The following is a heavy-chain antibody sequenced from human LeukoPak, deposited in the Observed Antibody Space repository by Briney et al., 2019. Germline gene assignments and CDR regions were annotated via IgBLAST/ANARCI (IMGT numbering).Heavy chain of an antibody. D-gene: IGHD3-22*01. CDR1: GGSISSYY. J-gene: IGHJ4*02. CDR2: IYYSGST. V-gene: IGHV4-59*01. CDR3: ARVARGGSYDSSGYSAPLIDY. Sequence: SETLSLTCTVSGGSISSYYWSWIRQPPGKGLEWIGYIYYSGSTNYNPSLKSRVTISVDTSKNQFSLKLSSVTAADTAVYYCARVARGGSYDSSGYSAPLIDYWGQGTLVTVSS.